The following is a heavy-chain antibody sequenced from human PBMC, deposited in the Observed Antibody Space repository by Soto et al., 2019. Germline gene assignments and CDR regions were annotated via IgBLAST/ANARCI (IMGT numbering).Heavy chain of an antibody. J-gene: IGHJ6*02. V-gene: IGHV3-30*18. Sequence: QVQLVESGGGVVQPGRSLRLSCAASGFTFSSYGMHWVRQAPGKGLEWVAVISYDGSNKYYADSVKGRFTISRDNSKHTLYLQMNSLRAEDTAVYYCAKADYGGNTGYYYYGMDVWGQGTTVTVSS. D-gene: IGHD4-17*01. CDR2: ISYDGSNK. CDR1: GFTFSSYG. CDR3: AKADYGGNTGYYYYGMDV.